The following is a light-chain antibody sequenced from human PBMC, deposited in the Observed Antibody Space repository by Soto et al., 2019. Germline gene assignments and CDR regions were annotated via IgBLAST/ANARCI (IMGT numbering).Light chain of an antibody. CDR2: GAS. CDR3: QQYGSSPWT. CDR1: QSVNNN. Sequence: ETLMTQSPATLSVSPGERATLSCRASQSVNNNLAWYQQKLGQAPRVLIYGASTRATGIPARFTGSGSGTEFILTISRLEPEDFAVYYCQQYGSSPWTFGQGTKV. J-gene: IGKJ1*01. V-gene: IGKV3-15*01.